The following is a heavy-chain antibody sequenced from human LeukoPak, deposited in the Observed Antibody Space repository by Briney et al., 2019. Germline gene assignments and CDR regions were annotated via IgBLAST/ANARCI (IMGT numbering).Heavy chain of an antibody. V-gene: IGHV3-23*01. J-gene: IGHJ4*02. CDR2: ISNSGGRT. CDR1: GFTFSSYW. D-gene: IGHD5-12*01. Sequence: GESLRLSCTASGFTFSSYWMSWVRQAPGKGLEWVSSISNSGGRTFYTDSVKGRFTISRDNSKITLYLQMNSLRAEDTAVYYCAKSYNGYESKPDYWGQGTLVTVSS. CDR3: AKSYNGYESKPDY.